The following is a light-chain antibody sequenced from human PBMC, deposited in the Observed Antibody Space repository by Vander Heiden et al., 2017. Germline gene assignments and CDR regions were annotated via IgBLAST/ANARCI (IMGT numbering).Light chain of an antibody. J-gene: IGLJ2*01. Sequence: QSVLTQPPSASGTPGQRVTISCSGSSSNIGSNTVNWYQQRPGTAPKLLIYSNKQRPSGVPDRFSGSKSGTSASLAISGLQSEDEADYYCAAWDDSLNGHVVFGGGTKLTVL. CDR3: AAWDDSLNGHVV. V-gene: IGLV1-44*01. CDR1: SSNIGSNT. CDR2: SNK.